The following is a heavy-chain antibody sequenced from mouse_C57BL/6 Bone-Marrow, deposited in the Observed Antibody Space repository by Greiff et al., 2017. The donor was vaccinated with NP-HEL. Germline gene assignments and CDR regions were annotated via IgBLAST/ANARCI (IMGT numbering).Heavy chain of an antibody. V-gene: IGHV5-4*01. J-gene: IGHJ1*03. CDR2: ISDGGSYT. Sequence: EVQLVESGGGLVKPGGSLKLSCAASGFTFSSYAMSWVRQTPEKRLEWVATISDGGSYTYYPDNVKGRFTISRDNAKNNLYLQMSHLKSEDTAMYYCARAHYYGYDVGYFDVWGTGTTVTVSS. CDR3: ARAHYYGYDVGYFDV. CDR1: GFTFSSYA. D-gene: IGHD2-2*01.